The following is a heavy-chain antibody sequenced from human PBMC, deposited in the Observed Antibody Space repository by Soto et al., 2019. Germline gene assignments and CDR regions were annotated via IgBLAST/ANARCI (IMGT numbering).Heavy chain of an antibody. J-gene: IGHJ4*02. V-gene: IGHV3-23*01. CDR2: ISGSGGST. CDR1: GFTFSSYA. CDR3: VKSRGYYYGSGSYGNYFDY. Sequence: EVQLLESGGGLVQPGGSLRLSCAASGFTFSSYAMSWVRQAPGKGLEWVSAISGSGGSTYYADSVKGRFTISRDNSKNTLYLQMNSLRAEDTAVYYCVKSRGYYYGSGSYGNYFDYWGQGTLVTVSS. D-gene: IGHD3-10*01.